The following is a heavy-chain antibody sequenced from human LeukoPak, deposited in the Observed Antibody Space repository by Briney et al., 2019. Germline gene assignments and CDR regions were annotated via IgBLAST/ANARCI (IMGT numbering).Heavy chain of an antibody. V-gene: IGHV3-48*01. J-gene: IGHJ4*02. Sequence: GGSLRLSCAASGFTFSSYSMNWVRQAPGKGLEWVSYISSSSSTIYYADSVKGWFTISRDNSKNTLYLQMNSLRAEDTAVYYCAKDQWELLIFDYWGQGTLVTVSS. CDR2: ISSSSSTI. CDR1: GFTFSSYS. D-gene: IGHD1-26*01. CDR3: AKDQWELLIFDY.